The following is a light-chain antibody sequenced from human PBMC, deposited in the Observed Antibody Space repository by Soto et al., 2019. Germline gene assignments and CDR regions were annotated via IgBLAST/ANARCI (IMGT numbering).Light chain of an antibody. Sequence: AIRMTQSPSSFSASTGDRVTITCRASQGISSYLAWYQQKPGKAPKLLIYDASTLQSGVPSRFNGSGSETEFTLTISSLQPDDFATYYSQQYNSYPWTFGQGTK. CDR1: QGISSY. V-gene: IGKV1-8*01. J-gene: IGKJ1*01. CDR2: DAS. CDR3: QQYNSYPWT.